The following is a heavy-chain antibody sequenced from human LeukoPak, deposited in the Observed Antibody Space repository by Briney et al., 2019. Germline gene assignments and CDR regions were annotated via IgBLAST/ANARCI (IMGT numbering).Heavy chain of an antibody. CDR2: IYYSGST. D-gene: IGHD4-23*01. Sequence: SETLSLTCTVSGGSISSYYWSWIRQPTGKGLEWIGYIYYSGSTNYNPSLKSRVTISLDTSENQFSLKLSSVTAADTAVYYCASFSDYGGNFFHYWGQGTLVTVSS. J-gene: IGHJ4*02. V-gene: IGHV4-59*08. CDR3: ASFSDYGGNFFHY. CDR1: GGSISSYY.